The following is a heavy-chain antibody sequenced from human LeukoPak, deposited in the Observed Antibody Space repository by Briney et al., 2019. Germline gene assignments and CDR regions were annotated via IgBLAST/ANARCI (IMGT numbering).Heavy chain of an antibody. V-gene: IGHV3-30*04. Sequence: GGSLRLSCAASGFTFSSYAMHWVRQAPGKGLEWVAVISYDGSNKYYADSMKGRFTTSRDNSKNTLYLQMNSLRAEDTAVYYCARDPRRGSGSYFYGMDLWGQGTTVTVSS. D-gene: IGHD3-10*01. CDR3: ARDPRRGSGSYFYGMDL. J-gene: IGHJ6*02. CDR1: GFTFSSYA. CDR2: ISYDGSNK.